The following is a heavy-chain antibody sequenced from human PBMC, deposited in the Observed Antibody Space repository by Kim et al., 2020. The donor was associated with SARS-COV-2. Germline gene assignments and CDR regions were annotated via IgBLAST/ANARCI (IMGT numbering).Heavy chain of an antibody. Sequence: GGSLRLSCAASGFTFSDYYMSWIRQAPGKGLEWVSYISSSSSYTNYADSVKGRFTISRDNAKNSLYLQMNSLRAEDTAVYYCARDPAYYGDYGWFDPWGQGTLVTVSS. CDR2: ISSSSSYT. V-gene: IGHV3-11*06. CDR3: ARDPAYYGDYGWFDP. D-gene: IGHD4-17*01. CDR1: GFTFSDYY. J-gene: IGHJ5*02.